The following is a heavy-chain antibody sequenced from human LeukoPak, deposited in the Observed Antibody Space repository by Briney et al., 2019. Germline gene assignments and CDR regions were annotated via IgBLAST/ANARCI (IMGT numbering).Heavy chain of an antibody. V-gene: IGHV1-2*02. D-gene: IGHD3-3*01. CDR3: ARSSVLRFWSGYWP. CDR2: INPNSGGT. Sequence: ASVKVSCKASGYTFTGYYMHWVRQAPGQGLEWMGWINPNSGGTNYAQKFQGRVTMTRDTSISTAYMELSRLRSDDTAVYYCARSSVLRFWSGYWPWGQGTLVTVSS. CDR1: GYTFTGYY. J-gene: IGHJ5*02.